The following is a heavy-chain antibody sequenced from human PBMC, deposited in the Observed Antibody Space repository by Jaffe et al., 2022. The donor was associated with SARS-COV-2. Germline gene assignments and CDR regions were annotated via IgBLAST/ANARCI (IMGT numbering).Heavy chain of an antibody. CDR3: AKDFRTAVVEDAFDV. D-gene: IGHD6-13*01. CDR1: GFIFSNYA. CDR2: ISGGGDRT. Sequence: EVQLLESGGGLVQPGGSLRLSCAASGFIFSNYAMSWVRQVPGKGLEWVSVISGGGDRTNYADSLKGRITIARDNFKNTLSLQMNSLRVEDTAVYYCAKDFRTAVVEDAFDVWGQGTMVTVSS. V-gene: IGHV3-23*01. J-gene: IGHJ3*01.